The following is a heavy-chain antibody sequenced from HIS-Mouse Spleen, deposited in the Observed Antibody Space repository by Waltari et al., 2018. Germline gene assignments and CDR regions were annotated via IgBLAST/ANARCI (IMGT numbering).Heavy chain of an antibody. Sequence: EVQLVESGGGLVQPGGSLSLSCAASGFTFSSYSMNWVRQAPGTGLEGVSYISSSSSTIYYADSVKGRFTISRDNAKNSLYLQMNSLRDEDTAVYYCARDGTDYYGSGSYYIFSHAFDIWGQGTMVTVSS. CDR1: GFTFSSYS. J-gene: IGHJ3*02. CDR3: ARDGTDYYGSGSYYIFSHAFDI. V-gene: IGHV3-48*02. D-gene: IGHD3-10*01. CDR2: ISSSSSTI.